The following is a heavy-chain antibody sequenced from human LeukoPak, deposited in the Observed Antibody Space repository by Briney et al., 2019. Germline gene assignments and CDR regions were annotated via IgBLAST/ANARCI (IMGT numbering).Heavy chain of an antibody. D-gene: IGHD5-18*01. CDR1: GFTFSSYG. CDR3: ARERGYNYGYSDY. CDR2: ISPGSDYT. J-gene: IGHJ4*02. V-gene: IGHV3-21*01. Sequence: GGSLRLSCAASGFTFSSYGMNWVRQAPGKGLEWVSSISPGSDYTYYADSVKGRFTISRDNAKNSLYLQMNSLGAEDTAVYYCARERGYNYGYSDYWGQGTLVTVSS.